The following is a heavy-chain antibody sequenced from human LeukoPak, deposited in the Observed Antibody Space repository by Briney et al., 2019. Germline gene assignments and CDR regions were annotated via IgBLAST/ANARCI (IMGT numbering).Heavy chain of an antibody. Sequence: GGSLRLSCAAFGFTFTNYAMSWVRQAPGKGLEWVSSMSGSGGKTYYADSVKGRFTISRDNSKNTLYLQMNSLRADDTAVYYCARDDPYGSGSYYPWNEGVDVWAKGPRSPSP. CDR2: MSGSGGKT. CDR1: GFTFTNYA. CDR3: ARDDPYGSGSYYPWNEGVDV. V-gene: IGHV3-23*01. J-gene: IGHJ6*02. D-gene: IGHD3-10*01.